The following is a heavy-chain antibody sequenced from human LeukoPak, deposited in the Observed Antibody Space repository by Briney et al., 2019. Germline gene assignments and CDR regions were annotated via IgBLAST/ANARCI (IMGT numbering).Heavy chain of an antibody. V-gene: IGHV5-51*01. D-gene: IGHD1-26*01. CDR1: DYTITNYR. CDR3: GRKISGSYYGLDY. Sequence: GESLKISSTCADYTITNYRNGWGRPPPQKVLEWMEINYPSDSETRYSPSFQGQVTISVDKSISTAYLQWSSLKASDTAMYYCGRKISGSYYGLDYWGQGTLVTVSS. CDR2: NYPSDSET. J-gene: IGHJ4*02.